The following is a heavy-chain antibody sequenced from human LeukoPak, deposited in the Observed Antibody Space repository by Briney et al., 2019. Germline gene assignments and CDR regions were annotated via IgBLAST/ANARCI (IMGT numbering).Heavy chain of an antibody. J-gene: IGHJ1*01. CDR2: IFYRGST. Sequence: TSETLSLTCTVSGGSISSEHYYWGWVRQPPGNGLEWIGSIFYRGSTYYNPSLYSRVTISVDTSKDQFSLKVTSVTAADTAVYYCARQYGSGWYKGYFQYWGQGTLVTVSS. D-gene: IGHD6-19*01. V-gene: IGHV4-39*01. CDR3: ARQYGSGWYKGYFQY. CDR1: GGSISSEHYY.